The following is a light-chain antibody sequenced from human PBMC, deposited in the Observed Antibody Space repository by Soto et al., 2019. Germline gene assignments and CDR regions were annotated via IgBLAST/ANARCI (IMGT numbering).Light chain of an antibody. CDR1: QSISGY. CDR3: QQSYSTIT. J-gene: IGKJ5*01. V-gene: IGKV1-39*01. CDR2: AAS. Sequence: DIQMTQSPSSLSASVGDRVTITCRASQSISGYLNWYQQKPGKAPKLLIYAASSLQSGVPSRFSGSGSATDFTLTISSLQPEDFATYYCQQSYSTITFGQGTRLEIK.